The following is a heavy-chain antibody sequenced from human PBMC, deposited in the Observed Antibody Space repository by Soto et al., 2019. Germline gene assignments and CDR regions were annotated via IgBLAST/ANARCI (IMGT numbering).Heavy chain of an antibody. CDR1: GGSISSYY. V-gene: IGHV4-59*01. CDR3: ARGPPNYDFWSGYYFHFDY. D-gene: IGHD3-3*01. J-gene: IGHJ4*02. Sequence: SETLSLTCTVSGGSISSYYWSWIRQPPGKGLEWIGYIYYSGSTNYNPSLKSRVTISVDTSKNQFSLKLSSVTAADTAVYYCARGPPNYDFWSGYYFHFDYWGQGTLVTAPQ. CDR2: IYYSGST.